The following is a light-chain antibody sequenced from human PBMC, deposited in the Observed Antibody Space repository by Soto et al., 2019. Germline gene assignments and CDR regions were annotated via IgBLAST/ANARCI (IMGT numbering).Light chain of an antibody. CDR1: QSVSINY. V-gene: IGKV3-20*01. CDR3: QQYGSTPLT. J-gene: IGKJ4*01. CDR2: DAS. Sequence: EIVLTQSPDTLSLSPGERATLSCRASQSVSINYLAWYQQKPGQAPRFLIYDASSRATGIPDRFSGSGSGTDFTLTISRLEPEDFAVYYSQQYGSTPLTFGGGTKVNIK.